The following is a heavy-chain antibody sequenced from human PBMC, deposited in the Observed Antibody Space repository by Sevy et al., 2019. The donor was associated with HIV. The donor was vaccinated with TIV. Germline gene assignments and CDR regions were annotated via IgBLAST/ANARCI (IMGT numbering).Heavy chain of an antibody. V-gene: IGHV4-59*02. CDR3: ARESPLGVEWELSRPQNWFDP. Sequence: SQSVSLTCTVFGGSVSSYYWNWIRQPPGKGLEWIGYIYYSGSTNYNPSLKSRVTISVDMSKNQFSLKLSSVTAADTAVYYCARESPLGVEWELSRPQNWFDPWGQGTLVTVSS. CDR2: IYYSGST. D-gene: IGHD1-26*01. CDR1: GGSVSSYY. J-gene: IGHJ5*02.